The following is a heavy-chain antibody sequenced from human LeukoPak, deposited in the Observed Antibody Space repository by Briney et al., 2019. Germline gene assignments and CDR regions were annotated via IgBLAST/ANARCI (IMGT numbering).Heavy chain of an antibody. Sequence: ASVKVSCKASGYTFTGHYMHWVRQAPGQGLEWMGWINPNSGGTNYAQKFQGRVTMTRDTSISTAYMELSRLRSDDTAVYYCARGNLAAAGTGSNTFFDYWGQGTLVTVSS. J-gene: IGHJ4*02. D-gene: IGHD6-13*01. CDR1: GYTFTGHY. CDR2: INPNSGGT. CDR3: ARGNLAAAGTGSNTFFDY. V-gene: IGHV1-2*02.